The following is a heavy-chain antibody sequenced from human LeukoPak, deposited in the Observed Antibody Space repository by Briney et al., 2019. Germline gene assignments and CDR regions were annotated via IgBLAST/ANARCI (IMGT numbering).Heavy chain of an antibody. CDR2: INQDGSEK. CDR1: GINFNTYW. CDR3: ASLPGGKTAALEFDL. Sequence: GGSLRLSCAASGINFNTYWMNWFRQAPGKGLEWVGNINQDGSEKNYVESVKGRFTISRDNAESSLYLQMNSLRAEDTAVYYCASLPGGKTAALEFDLRGRGTLVTVSS. V-gene: IGHV3-7*01. J-gene: IGHJ2*01. D-gene: IGHD6-13*01.